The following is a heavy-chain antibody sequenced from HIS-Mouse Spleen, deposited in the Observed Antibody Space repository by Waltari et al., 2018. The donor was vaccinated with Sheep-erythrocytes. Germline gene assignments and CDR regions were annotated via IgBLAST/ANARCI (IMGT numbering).Heavy chain of an antibody. D-gene: IGHD3-16*01. CDR1: GFTFSSYA. CDR3: VRGGFPYYYYYGMDV. V-gene: IGHV3-30-3*01. J-gene: IGHJ6*02. Sequence: QVQLVASGGGVVQPGRSLRLSCSASGFTFSSYALHWVRQAPGQGLEWVAVISYDGSNKYYADSVKGRFTISRDDSKNTLYLQMNSLRAEDTAVYYCVRGGFPYYYYYGMDVWGQGTTVTVSS. CDR2: ISYDGSNK.